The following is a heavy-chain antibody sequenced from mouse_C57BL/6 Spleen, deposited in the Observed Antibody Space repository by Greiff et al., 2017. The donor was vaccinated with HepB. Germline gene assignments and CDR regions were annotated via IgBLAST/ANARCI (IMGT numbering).Heavy chain of an antibody. J-gene: IGHJ2*01. CDR1: GFSLTSYG. CDR2: IWRGGST. D-gene: IGHD1-1*01. Sequence: VKLMESGPGLVQPSQSLSITCTVSGFSLTSYGVHWVRQSPGKGLEWLGVIWRGGSTDYNAAFMSRLSITKDNSKSQVFFKMNSLQADDTAIYYCAKNGGGSPYFDYWGQGTTLTVSS. CDR3: AKNGGGSPYFDY. V-gene: IGHV2-5*01.